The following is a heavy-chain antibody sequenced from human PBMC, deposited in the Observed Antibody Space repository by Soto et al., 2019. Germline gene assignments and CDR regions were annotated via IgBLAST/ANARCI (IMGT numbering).Heavy chain of an antibody. Sequence: PSEPLSLTCTVSGGSLSSYYWCWIRQPPGKGLEWIGYIYYSGSTNYNPSLKSRVTISVDTSKNQFSLKLSSVTAAGTAVYYCARTGVMVAAAGPCYFDSWGQGAVVTVSS. CDR3: ARTGVMVAAAGPCYFDS. D-gene: IGHD2-15*01. CDR1: GGSLSSYY. V-gene: IGHV4-59*01. J-gene: IGHJ4*02. CDR2: IYYSGST.